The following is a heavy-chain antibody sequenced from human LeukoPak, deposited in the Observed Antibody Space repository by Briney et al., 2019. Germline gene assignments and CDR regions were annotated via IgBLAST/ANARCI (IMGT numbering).Heavy chain of an antibody. J-gene: IGHJ4*02. CDR2: ISGSGGST. CDR1: GFTFSSYA. V-gene: IGHV3-23*01. CDR3: AREGYYYDSSGYSSY. Sequence: PGGSLRLSCAASGFTFSSYAMSWVRQAPGKGLEWVSAISGSGGSTYYADSVKGRFTISRDNSKNTLYLQMNSLRAEDTAVYYCAREGYYYDSSGYSSYWGQGTLVTVSS. D-gene: IGHD3-22*01.